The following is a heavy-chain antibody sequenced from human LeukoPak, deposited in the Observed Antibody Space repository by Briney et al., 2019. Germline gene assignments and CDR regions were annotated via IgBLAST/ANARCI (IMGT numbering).Heavy chain of an antibody. V-gene: IGHV3-23*01. CDR1: GGTFTSYA. D-gene: IGHD6-19*01. CDR3: AKGSGSSGWYYFDY. Sequence: SCKASGGTFTSYAMRWDRQAPGKGLEWVSAISGSGGSTYYADSVKGRFTISRDNSKNTLYLQMNSLRAEDTAVYYCAKGSGSSGWYYFDYWGQGTLVTVSS. CDR2: ISGSGGST. J-gene: IGHJ4*02.